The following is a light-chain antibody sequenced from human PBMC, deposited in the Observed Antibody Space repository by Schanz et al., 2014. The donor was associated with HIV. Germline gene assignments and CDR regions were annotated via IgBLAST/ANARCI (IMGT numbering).Light chain of an antibody. V-gene: IGKV3-20*01. CDR1: QSVSSSY. CDR2: GAS. Sequence: EIVLTQSPGTLSLSRGERATLSCRASQSVSSSYLAWYQQKPGQAPRLLIYGASSRATGIPDRFSGSGSGTDFTLTISRLEPEDFAVYYCQQYGSSPRLTFGGGTTVEIK. J-gene: IGKJ4*01. CDR3: QQYGSSPRLT.